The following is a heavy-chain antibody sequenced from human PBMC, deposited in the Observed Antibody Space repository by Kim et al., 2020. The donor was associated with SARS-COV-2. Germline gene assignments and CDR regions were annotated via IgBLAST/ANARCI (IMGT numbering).Heavy chain of an antibody. V-gene: IGHV3-21*01. Sequence: GGSLRLSCAASGFTFSSYSMNWVRQAPGKGLEWVSSISSSSSYIYYADSVKGRFTISRDNAKNSLYLQMNSLRAEDTAVYYCARDGGVLGIFGVVIIAFDIWGQGTMVTVSS. CDR1: GFTFSSYS. J-gene: IGHJ3*02. CDR2: ISSSSSYI. CDR3: ARDGGVLGIFGVVIIAFDI. D-gene: IGHD3-3*01.